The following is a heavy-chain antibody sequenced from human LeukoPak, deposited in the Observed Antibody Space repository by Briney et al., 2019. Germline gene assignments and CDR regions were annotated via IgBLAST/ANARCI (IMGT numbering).Heavy chain of an antibody. CDR3: ARDMIAAAATGYFDY. CDR2: LYSGGDT. CDR1: GFTVSSHY. J-gene: IGHJ4*02. D-gene: IGHD6-13*01. Sequence: GGSLRLSCAASGFTVSSHYISWVRQAPGKGLEWVSVLYSGGDTYYADSVKGRFTISRHNSKNTLYLQMNSLRPEDTAVYYCARDMIAAAATGYFDYWGQGTLVTVSS. V-gene: IGHV3-53*04.